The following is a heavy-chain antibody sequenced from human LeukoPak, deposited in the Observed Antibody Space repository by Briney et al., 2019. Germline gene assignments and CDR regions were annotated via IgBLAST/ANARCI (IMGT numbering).Heavy chain of an antibody. CDR2: ITGNGGTT. J-gene: IGHJ4*02. Sequence: PGGSLRLSCAASGFTFSNYGMNWVRQAPGKGLEWVSGITGNGGTTYYADSVKGRFTIPRDNSKNTLYLQMNSLRAEDTAVYYCAKAPHDYGDCDFDYWGQGTLVTVSS. CDR3: AKAPHDYGDCDFDY. V-gene: IGHV3-23*01. CDR1: GFTFSNYG. D-gene: IGHD4-17*01.